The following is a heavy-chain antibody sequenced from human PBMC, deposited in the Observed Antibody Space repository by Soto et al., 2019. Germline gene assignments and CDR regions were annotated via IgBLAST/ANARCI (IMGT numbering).Heavy chain of an antibody. Sequence: VQLVNSGGGLVQPGGSLRLSCAASGFKFSGYGMNWVRQAPGKGLEWVSYISSGSGTRTYASSVRGRFTISRDNARSSLYLQLNSLSDDDTGVYYCARGGIGRPDYWGQGTLVLVSS. CDR1: GFKFSGYG. D-gene: IGHD6-13*01. CDR3: ARGGIGRPDY. V-gene: IGHV3-48*02. J-gene: IGHJ4*02. CDR2: ISSGSGTR.